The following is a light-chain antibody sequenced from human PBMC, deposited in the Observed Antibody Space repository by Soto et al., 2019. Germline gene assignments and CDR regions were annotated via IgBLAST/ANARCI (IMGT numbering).Light chain of an antibody. V-gene: IGKV3-20*01. Sequence: EIVLTQSPGTLSLSPGERATLSCWASQSVSSSSLAWFRQKPGQAPRLRIYGASIRATGIPDRFSGSGSGTDFTLTISTLEPADFAVYYCQQYGDSPWTFGQGTKVDIK. CDR3: QQYGDSPWT. J-gene: IGKJ1*01. CDR2: GAS. CDR1: QSVSSSS.